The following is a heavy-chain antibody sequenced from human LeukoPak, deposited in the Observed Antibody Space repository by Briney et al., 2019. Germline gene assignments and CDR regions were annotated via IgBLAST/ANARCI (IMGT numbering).Heavy chain of an antibody. D-gene: IGHD3-10*01. Sequence: SETLSLTCTFSGGSITSYYWSWIRQPAGKGLEWIGRTHTSGSTNYNPSLKSRVTMSVDTSKNQFSLKLSSVTAADTAVYYCARDMYYYGSGSYRFDYWGQGTLVTVSS. CDR1: GGSITSYY. CDR3: ARDMYYYGSGSYRFDY. J-gene: IGHJ4*02. CDR2: THTSGST. V-gene: IGHV4-4*07.